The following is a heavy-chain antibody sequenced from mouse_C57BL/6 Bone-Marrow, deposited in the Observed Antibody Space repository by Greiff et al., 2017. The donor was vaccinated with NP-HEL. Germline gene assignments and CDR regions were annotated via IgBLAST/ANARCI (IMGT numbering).Heavy chain of an antibody. J-gene: IGHJ3*01. Sequence: EVQVVESGTVLARPGASVKMTCKTSGYTFTSYWMHWVKQRPGQGLEWIGAIYPGNSDTSYNQKFKGKAKLTAVTSASTAYMELSSLTNEDSAVYYCTGGYYDYDGIAYWGQGTLVTVSA. V-gene: IGHV1-5*01. CDR2: IYPGNSDT. D-gene: IGHD2-4*01. CDR1: GYTFTSYW. CDR3: TGGYYDYDGIAY.